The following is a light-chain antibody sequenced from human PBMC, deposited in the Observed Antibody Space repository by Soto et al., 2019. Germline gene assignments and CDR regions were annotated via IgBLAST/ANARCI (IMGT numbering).Light chain of an antibody. Sequence: QSVLTQPPSASGSPGQSVTFSCTGTSSDVGGDNYVSWYQQYPGNAPKLILYGVNKRPSGVPDRFSGSKSGNTASLTVSGLQPEDEADYYCSSYAGSNNYVFGTGTQLTVL. V-gene: IGLV2-8*01. J-gene: IGLJ1*01. CDR3: SSYAGSNNYV. CDR2: GVN. CDR1: SSDVGGDNY.